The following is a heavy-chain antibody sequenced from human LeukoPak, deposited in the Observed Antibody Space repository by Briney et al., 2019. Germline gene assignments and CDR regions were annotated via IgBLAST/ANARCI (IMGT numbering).Heavy chain of an antibody. CDR2: IYYSGST. Sequence: SETLSLTCTISGDSTSSDRYYGGWVRQPPGKGLEWIGNIYYSGSTYYNPSLQSRVTISVDTSRNQFSLRLSSVTAADTAVYYCARPSHSRGLALAVWGQGTTVTVSS. CDR3: ARPSHSRGLALAV. J-gene: IGHJ6*02. D-gene: IGHD6-19*01. CDR1: GDSTSSDRYY. V-gene: IGHV4-39*01.